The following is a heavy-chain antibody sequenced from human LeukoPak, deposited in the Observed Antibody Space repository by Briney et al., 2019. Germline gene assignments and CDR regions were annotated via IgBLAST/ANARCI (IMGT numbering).Heavy chain of an antibody. V-gene: IGHV1-18*01. CDR1: GYTFTSYG. J-gene: IGHJ4*02. D-gene: IGHD2-2*01. Sequence: ASVKVSCKASGYTFTSYGISWVRQAPGQGLEWMGWISAYNGNTNYAQKLQGRVTVTTDTSTSTAYMELRSLRSDDTAVYYCARVPYCSSTSCSRFDFDYWGQGTLVTVSS. CDR2: ISAYNGNT. CDR3: ARVPYCSSTSCSRFDFDY.